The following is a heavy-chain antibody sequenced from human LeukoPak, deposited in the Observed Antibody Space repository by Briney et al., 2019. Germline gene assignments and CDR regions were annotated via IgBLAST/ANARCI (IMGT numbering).Heavy chain of an antibody. CDR2: IYTSGST. V-gene: IGHV4-61*02. J-gene: IGHJ5*02. Sequence: PSETLSLTCTVSGGSISSGSYYWSWIRQPAGKGLEWIGRIYTSGSTNYNPSLKSRVTISVDTSKNRFSLKLSSVTAADTAVYYCARERLSNWFDPWGQGTLVTVSS. CDR1: GGSISSGSYY. D-gene: IGHD3-16*02. CDR3: ARERLSNWFDP.